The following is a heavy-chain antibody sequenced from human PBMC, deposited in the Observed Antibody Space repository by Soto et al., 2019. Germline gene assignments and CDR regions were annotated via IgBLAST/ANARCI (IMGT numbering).Heavy chain of an antibody. CDR1: GVSITSYF. CDR3: ARARRDGCKRYFEF. J-gene: IGHJ4*02. V-gene: IGHV4-59*01. CDR2: ISFSGAT. Sequence: SETLSLTCTVSGVSITSYFWSWIRQTPGKGLDWIGSISFSGATYSNPSLKGRAALSVDTSENHLSLTLNSVTSADTAVYFCARARRDGCKRYFEFWVQGNQVTFYS. D-gene: IGHD3-9*01.